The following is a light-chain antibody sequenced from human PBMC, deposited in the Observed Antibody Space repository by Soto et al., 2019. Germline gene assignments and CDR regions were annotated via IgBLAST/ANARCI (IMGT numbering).Light chain of an antibody. V-gene: IGKV3-15*01. CDR1: QSISSA. CDR3: QQYNWWPCT. J-gene: IGKJ1*01. Sequence: EIVMTQSPAIMSVSPGERATLSCRAIQSISSALAWYQQKPGQAPRLLLCGSTSANGIPARVSGSGSGTEFTLTIRSLECQDSAIYYFQQYNWWPCTFGQGTKVESK. CDR2: GS.